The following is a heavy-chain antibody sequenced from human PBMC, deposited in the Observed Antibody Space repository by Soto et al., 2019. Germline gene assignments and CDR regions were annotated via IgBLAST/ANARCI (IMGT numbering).Heavy chain of an antibody. CDR2: IWYDGRNK. CDR3: ARDIAAAGTSYYYYGMDV. Sequence: QVQLVESGGGVVQPGRSLRLSCAASGFTFSSYGMHWVRQAPGKGLEWVAVIWYDGRNKYYADSVKGRFTISRDNSTXTXXLQMNSLRAEDTAVYYCARDIAAAGTSYYYYGMDVWGQGTTVTVSS. V-gene: IGHV3-33*01. CDR1: GFTFSSYG. D-gene: IGHD6-13*01. J-gene: IGHJ6*02.